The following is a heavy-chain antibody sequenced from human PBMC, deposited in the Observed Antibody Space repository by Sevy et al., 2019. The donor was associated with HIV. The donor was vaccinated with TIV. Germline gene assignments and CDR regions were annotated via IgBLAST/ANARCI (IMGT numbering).Heavy chain of an antibody. D-gene: IGHD1-26*01. V-gene: IGHV3-74*01. CDR1: GFTFSSYW. Sequence: GGSLRLSCAASGFTFSSYWMHWVRQAPGKGLVWVSRINTDGTITNNADSVQGRFTISRDNAKNTLCLQMNSLRVEDTAIYYCARGGSLGAFDIWGQGTMVTVSS. J-gene: IGHJ3*02. CDR3: ARGGSLGAFDI. CDR2: INTDGTIT.